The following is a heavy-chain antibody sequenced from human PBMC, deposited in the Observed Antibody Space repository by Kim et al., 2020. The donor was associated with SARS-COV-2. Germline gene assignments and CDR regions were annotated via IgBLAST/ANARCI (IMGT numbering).Heavy chain of an antibody. CDR2: IYPGDSDT. CDR3: ARSAGPYGYYFDY. Sequence: GESLKISCKGSGYNFPNYWIGWVRQMPGKGLEWMGIIYPGDSDTRYSPSFQGQVTITADNSTTTAYLQWSRLKASETARYYCARSAGPYGYYFDYWGQGTLVTVSS. CDR1: GYNFPNYW. D-gene: IGHD3-3*01. J-gene: IGHJ4*02. V-gene: IGHV5-51*01.